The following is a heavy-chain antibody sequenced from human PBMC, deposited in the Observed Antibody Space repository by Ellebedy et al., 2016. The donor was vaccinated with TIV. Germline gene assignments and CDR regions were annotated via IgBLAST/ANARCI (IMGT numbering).Heavy chain of an antibody. CDR2: IWYDGSNK. V-gene: IGHV3-33*01. D-gene: IGHD6-6*01. J-gene: IGHJ6*03. CDR3: ARGVGIAVRPRDYYYMDV. Sequence: GESLKISXAASGFTFSSYGMHWVRQAPGKGLEWVAVIWYDGSNKYYADSVKGRFTISRDNSKNTLYLQMNSLRAEDTAVYYCARGVGIAVRPRDYYYMDVWGKGTTVTVSS. CDR1: GFTFSSYG.